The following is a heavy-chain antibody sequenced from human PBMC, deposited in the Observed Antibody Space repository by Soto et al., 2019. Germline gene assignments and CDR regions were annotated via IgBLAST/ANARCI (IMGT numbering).Heavy chain of an antibody. V-gene: IGHV1-69*02. J-gene: IGHJ4*02. CDR2: INPILSMS. CDR3: AASYGSGYWAFDY. D-gene: IGHD3-10*01. CDR1: GDTFAFYS. Sequence: QVQLVQSGAEVKRPGCSVKVSCKASGDTFAFYSINWVRQASGLGLEWMGRINPILSMSTHAQRFQGRVTMTADNPRLSAYMVLNSLKSEATAMYWCAASYGSGYWAFDYWGPGALGTVSS.